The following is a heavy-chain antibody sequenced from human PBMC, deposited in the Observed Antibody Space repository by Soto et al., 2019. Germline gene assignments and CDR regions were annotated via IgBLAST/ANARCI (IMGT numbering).Heavy chain of an antibody. J-gene: IGHJ6*02. Sequence: PSETLSLTCTVSGGSISSGDYYWSWIRQPPGKGLEWIGYIYYSGSTYYNPSLKSRVTISVDTSKNQFSLKLSSVTAADTAVYYCARAYHGSSSWGDCMDVWGQGTTVTVSS. V-gene: IGHV4-30-4*01. CDR2: IYYSGST. CDR3: ARAYHGSSSWGDCMDV. D-gene: IGHD6-6*01. CDR1: GGSISSGDYY.